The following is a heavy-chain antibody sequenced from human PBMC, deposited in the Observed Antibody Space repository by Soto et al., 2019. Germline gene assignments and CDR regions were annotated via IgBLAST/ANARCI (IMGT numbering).Heavy chain of an antibody. V-gene: IGHV1-69*01. CDR3: ARARSSSSWYWCAP. Sequence: QKTPGQGLEWMGGIIPIFGTANYAQKFQGRVTITADESTSTAYMELSSLRSEDTAVYYCARARSSSSWYWCAPWGQGTLVTVS. J-gene: IGHJ5*02. D-gene: IGHD6-13*01. CDR2: IIPIFGTA.